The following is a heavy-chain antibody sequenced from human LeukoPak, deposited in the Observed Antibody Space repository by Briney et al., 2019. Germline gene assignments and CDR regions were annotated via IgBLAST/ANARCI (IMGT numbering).Heavy chain of an antibody. CDR2: FNPNSGGT. D-gene: IGHD6-19*01. Sequence: ASVKVSYKASGYTFTGYYMHWVRLAPGQGLEWMGWFNPNSGGTNYAQKFQGRVTMTRDTSISTAYMELSRLRSDDTAVYYCARDQWLKRYYYYYGMDVWGQGTTVTVSS. V-gene: IGHV1-2*02. CDR3: ARDQWLKRYYYYYGMDV. J-gene: IGHJ6*02. CDR1: GYTFTGYY.